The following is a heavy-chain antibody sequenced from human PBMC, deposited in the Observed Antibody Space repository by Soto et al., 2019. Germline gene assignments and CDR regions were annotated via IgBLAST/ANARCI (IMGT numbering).Heavy chain of an antibody. CDR3: AKGNPLRLWELFGATDY. Sequence: EVQLLESGGGLVQPGGSLRLSCAASGFTFSSYAMSWVRQAPGKGLEWVSAISGSGGSTYYADSVKGRFTISRDNSKNTLDLQMNSLSAEDTAVYYCAKGNPLRLWELFGATDYWGQGTLVTVSS. J-gene: IGHJ4*02. CDR1: GFTFSSYA. V-gene: IGHV3-23*01. CDR2: ISGSGGST. D-gene: IGHD3-16*01.